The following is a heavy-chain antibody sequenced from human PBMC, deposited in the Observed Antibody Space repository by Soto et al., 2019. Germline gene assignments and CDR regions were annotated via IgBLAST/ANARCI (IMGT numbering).Heavy chain of an antibody. Sequence: GESLKISCKGSGYSFTSYWIGWVRQMPGKGLEWMGIIYPGDSDTRYSPSFQGQVTISADKSISTAYLQWSSLKASDTAMYYWARHLKPGRIAAAGTQGGYYYNGMDVRGKGSTGTVAS. D-gene: IGHD6-13*01. V-gene: IGHV5-51*01. CDR3: ARHLKPGRIAAAGTQGGYYYNGMDV. J-gene: IGHJ6*04. CDR1: GYSFTSYW. CDR2: IYPGDSDT.